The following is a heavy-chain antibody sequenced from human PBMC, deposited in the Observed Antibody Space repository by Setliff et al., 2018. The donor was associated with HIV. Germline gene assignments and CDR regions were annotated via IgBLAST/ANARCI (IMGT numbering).Heavy chain of an antibody. J-gene: IGHJ6*02. Sequence: PSETLSLTCTVSGDSISNYYWSWVRQPPGKGLEWIGYIYTTGSTNYNPSLKSRVTISVDTSKNQFSLKLSSVTAADTAVYYCAKTYSSGWCPPCYYYYYGMDVWGQGTTVTVSS. CDR1: GDSISNYY. CDR3: AKTYSSGWCPPCYYYYYGMDV. D-gene: IGHD6-19*01. CDR2: IYTTGST. V-gene: IGHV4-4*08.